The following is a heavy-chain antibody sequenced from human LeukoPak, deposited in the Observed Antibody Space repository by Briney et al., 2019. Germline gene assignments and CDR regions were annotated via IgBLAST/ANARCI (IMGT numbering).Heavy chain of an antibody. V-gene: IGHV3-30*03. J-gene: IGHJ4*02. CDR3: ASNSPTADGYYSFDY. Sequence: GGSLRLSCAAPGFTFSSYGMHWGRPAPGKGLEWGAVISYDGSNKYYADSVKGRFTISRDNSKNTLYLQMNSLRAEDTAVYYCASNSPTADGYYSFDYWGQGTLVTVSS. D-gene: IGHD3-10*01. CDR1: GFTFSSYG. CDR2: ISYDGSNK.